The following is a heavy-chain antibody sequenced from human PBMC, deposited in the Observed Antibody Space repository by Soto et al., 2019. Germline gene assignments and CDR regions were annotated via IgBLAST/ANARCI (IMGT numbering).Heavy chain of an antibody. CDR2: IYHSGST. CDR3: ARGAATNYYYYYMDV. CDR1: RGSVCSSNW. V-gene: IGHV4-4*02. Sequence: SETPSLTCAVCRGSVCSSNWGGWVRQPPGKGLEWIGEIYHSGSTNYNPSLKSRVTISVDKSKNQFSLKLSSVTAADTAVYYCARGAATNYYYYYMDVWGKGTTVTVSS. J-gene: IGHJ6*03. D-gene: IGHD6-25*01.